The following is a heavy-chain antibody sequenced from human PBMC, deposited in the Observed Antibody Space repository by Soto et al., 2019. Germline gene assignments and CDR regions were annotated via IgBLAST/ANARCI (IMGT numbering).Heavy chain of an antibody. Sequence: QHGGSLRLACAASGLTFNSYGMAGVRQAPGKGLEWVAVISYDGSNKYYADSVKGRFTISRDNSKNTLYLQMNSLRAEDTAVYYCAKDPTPSSFGWFDPWGQGTLVTVSS. V-gene: IGHV3-30*18. CDR3: AKDPTPSSFGWFDP. J-gene: IGHJ5*02. D-gene: IGHD2-15*01. CDR1: GLTFNSYG. CDR2: ISYDGSNK.